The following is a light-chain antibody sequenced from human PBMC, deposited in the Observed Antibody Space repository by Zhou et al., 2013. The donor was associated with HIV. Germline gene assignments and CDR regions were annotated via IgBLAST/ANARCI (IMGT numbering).Light chain of an antibody. V-gene: IGKV1-39*01. J-gene: IGKJ5*01. CDR3: QQSYSTLIT. Sequence: DIQMTQSPSSLSASVGERVTITCRASEGINTYLNWYQQKPGKAPQLLISVASSLQSGVPSRFSGSGSGTDFTLTISSLQPEDFATYFCQQSYSTLITFGQGTRLEIK. CDR1: EGINTY. CDR2: VAS.